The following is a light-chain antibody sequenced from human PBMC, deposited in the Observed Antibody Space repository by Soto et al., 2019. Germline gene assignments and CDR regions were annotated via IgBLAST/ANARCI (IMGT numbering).Light chain of an antibody. CDR1: SSNIGSNT. J-gene: IGLJ2*01. CDR3: AAWDDGLNAVV. Sequence: QSVLTQPPSASGTPGQRVTISCSGGSSNIGSNTVNWYQQLPGTAPNLLIYSNNQRPSGVPDRFSGSKSGTSASLAISGLQSEDEADYYCAAWDDGLNAVVFGGGTKLTVL. V-gene: IGLV1-44*01. CDR2: SNN.